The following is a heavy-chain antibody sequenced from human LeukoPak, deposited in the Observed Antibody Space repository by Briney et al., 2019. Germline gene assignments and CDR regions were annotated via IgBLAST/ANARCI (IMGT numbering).Heavy chain of an antibody. CDR1: DGSISSYY. CDR2: IYNSGST. V-gene: IGHV4-59*01. J-gene: IGHJ2*01. Sequence: PSGALSLTCAVSDGSISSYYWNWIRQPPGKGLEWIGNIYNSGSTDYNPSLKSRVTLSVNLSKKQISLKLTSVTAADTALYYCARDKGPYWYFDLWGRGTLVTVSS. CDR3: ARDKGPYWYFDL.